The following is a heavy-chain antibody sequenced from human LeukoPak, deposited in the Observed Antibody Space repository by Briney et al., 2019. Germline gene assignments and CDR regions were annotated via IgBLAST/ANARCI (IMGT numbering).Heavy chain of an antibody. V-gene: IGHV1-18*01. D-gene: IGHD4-23*01. CDR2: ISAYNGNT. CDR1: GYTFTSYG. Sequence: ASVKVSCKASGYTFTSYGISWVRQAPGQGLEWMGWISAYNGNTHYAQKLQGRVTMTTDTSTSTVYMELRSLRSEDTAVYYCATTPTDYGGKGWFDPWGQGTLVTVSS. CDR3: ATTPTDYGGKGWFDP. J-gene: IGHJ5*02.